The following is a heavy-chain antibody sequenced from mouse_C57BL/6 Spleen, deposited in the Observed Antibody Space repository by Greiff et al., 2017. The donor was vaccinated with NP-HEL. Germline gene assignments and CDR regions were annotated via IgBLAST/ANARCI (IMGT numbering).Heavy chain of an antibody. J-gene: IGHJ4*01. V-gene: IGHV1-69*01. Sequence: QVQLQQPGAELVMPGASVKLSCKASGYTFTSYWMHWVKQRPGQGLEWIGEIDPSDSYTNYNQKFKGKSTLTVDKSSSTAYMQLSSLTSEDSAVYDCARSGGRPRPAYDCWGKGTSVTVA. CDR3: ARSGGRPRPAYDC. CDR1: GYTFTSYW. CDR2: IDPSDSYT.